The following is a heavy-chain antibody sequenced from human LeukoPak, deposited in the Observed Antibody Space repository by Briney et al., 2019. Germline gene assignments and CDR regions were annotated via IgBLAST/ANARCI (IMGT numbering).Heavy chain of an antibody. CDR2: IYYSGST. CDR1: GGSISSYY. Sequence: SETLSLTCTVSGGSISSYYWSWIRQPPGKGLGWIGYIYYSGSTNYNPSLKSRVTISVDTSKNQFSLKLSSVTAADPAVYYCARAKYGDYVDYWGQGTLVTVSS. J-gene: IGHJ4*02. CDR3: ARAKYGDYVDY. D-gene: IGHD4-17*01. V-gene: IGHV4-59*01.